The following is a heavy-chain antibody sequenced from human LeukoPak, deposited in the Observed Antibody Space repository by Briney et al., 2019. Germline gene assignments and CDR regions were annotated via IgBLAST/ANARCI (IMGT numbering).Heavy chain of an antibody. CDR2: IDAKNGNR. D-gene: IGHD2-15*01. Sequence: ASVRVSCKASGYTFINNDINWVRQAPGQGREWRAWIDAKNGNRGYAQNFQGRVTMTTDTSISTAYIELSSLRSEDTAVYYCARSHTRKGFCGGGRCYPAVWWFDPWGQGTLVTVSS. CDR1: GYTFINND. CDR3: ARSHTRKGFCGGGRCYPAVWWFDP. J-gene: IGHJ5*02. V-gene: IGHV1-8*01.